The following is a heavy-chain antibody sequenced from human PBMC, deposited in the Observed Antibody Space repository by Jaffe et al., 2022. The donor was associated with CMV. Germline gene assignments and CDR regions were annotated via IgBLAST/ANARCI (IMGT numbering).Heavy chain of an antibody. D-gene: IGHD2-21*02. J-gene: IGHJ5*02. Sequence: EVQLVESGGGLVQPGGSLRLSCAASGFTFSSYAMSWVRQAPGKGLEWVSAISGSGGSTYYADSVKGRFTISRDNSKNTLYLQMNSLRAEDTAVYYCAKDQRSKTVVVTRPVFDPWGQGTLVTVSS. CDR2: ISGSGGST. CDR1: GFTFSSYA. CDR3: AKDQRSKTVVVTRPVFDP. V-gene: IGHV3-23*04.